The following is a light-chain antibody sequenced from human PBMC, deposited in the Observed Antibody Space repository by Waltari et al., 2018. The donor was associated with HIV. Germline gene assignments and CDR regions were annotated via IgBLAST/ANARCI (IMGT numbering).Light chain of an antibody. J-gene: IGLJ1*01. CDR3: YPTDNSGSHRGV. Sequence: SFELTQPPSVSVSPGQTATIACSGNALTKGSPYWYRQKSGQAPELVLYEDTKRPSVIPKRFHGSRSGTTATLIISGAQAEDEGDDYCYPTDNSGSHRGVFGTGT. V-gene: IGLV3-10*01. CDR1: ALTKGS. CDR2: EDT.